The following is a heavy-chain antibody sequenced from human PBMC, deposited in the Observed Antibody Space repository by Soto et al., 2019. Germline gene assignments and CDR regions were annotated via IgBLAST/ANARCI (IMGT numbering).Heavy chain of an antibody. CDR3: ATHTGIAAAGTNVYYYYGMDV. J-gene: IGHJ6*02. CDR2: IIPIFGTA. Sequence: ASVKVSCKASGGTFSSYAISWVRQAPGQGLEWMGGIIPIFGTANYAQKFQGRVTITADESTSTAYMELSSLRSEDTAVYYCATHTGIAAAGTNVYYYYGMDVWGQGTMVTVSS. CDR1: GGTFSSYA. D-gene: IGHD6-13*01. V-gene: IGHV1-69*13.